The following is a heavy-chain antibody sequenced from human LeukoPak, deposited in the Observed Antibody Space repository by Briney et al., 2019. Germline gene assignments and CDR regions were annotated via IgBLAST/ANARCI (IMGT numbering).Heavy chain of an antibody. D-gene: IGHD3-10*01. CDR2: IYYTGST. V-gene: IGHV4-39*01. CDR1: GGSISTSSYY. J-gene: IGHJ4*02. Sequence: SETLSLTCTVSGGSISTSSYYWGWIRQPPGKGLEWIGGIYYTGSTYYNPSLNSRVTVSVDTSKNQFSLKLSSVTAADTAMYYCASRTRFGELRFDYWGQGTLVTVSS. CDR3: ASRTRFGELRFDY.